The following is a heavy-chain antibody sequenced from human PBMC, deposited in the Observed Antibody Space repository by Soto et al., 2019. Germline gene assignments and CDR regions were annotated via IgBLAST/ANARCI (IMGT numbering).Heavy chain of an antibody. CDR3: AHSPPRYRTAWLAFDI. CDR1: GFSLNTHEVG. Sequence: QITLKESGPTLVKPTQTLTLTCTFSGFSLNTHEVGVGWIRQPPGKALEWVAFMSWNDERRYSPSLKSRLTITNATSQKLVVLTITNFEPADTETYSWAHSPPRYRTAWLAFDIWGRGTRVAVSS. CDR2: MSWNDER. J-gene: IGHJ3*02. D-gene: IGHD1-1*01. V-gene: IGHV2-5*01.